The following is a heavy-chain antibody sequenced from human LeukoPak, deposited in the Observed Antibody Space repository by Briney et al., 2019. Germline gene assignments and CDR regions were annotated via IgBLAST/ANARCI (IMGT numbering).Heavy chain of an antibody. J-gene: IGHJ5*02. CDR1: GYIFIGYY. Sequence: VASVKVSCKASGYIFIGYYLHWVRPAPGQGLEWMGWITPNSGGTNYAQKFQVRVTMTRDTSINTAYMELSRLRSDDTAVYYCARAGDPQLIESWFDPWGQGTLVTVSS. CDR3: ARAGDPQLIESWFDP. CDR2: ITPNSGGT. D-gene: IGHD2/OR15-2a*01. V-gene: IGHV1-2*02.